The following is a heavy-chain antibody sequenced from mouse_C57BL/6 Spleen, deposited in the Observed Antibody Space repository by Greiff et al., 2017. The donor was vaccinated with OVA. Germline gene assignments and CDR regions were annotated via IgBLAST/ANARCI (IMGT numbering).Heavy chain of an antibody. CDR1: GYTFTSYW. V-gene: IGHV1-55*01. J-gene: IGHJ4*01. CDR2: IYPGSGST. D-gene: IGHD2-1*01. Sequence: QVQLQQPGAELVKPGASVKMSCKASGYTFTSYWITWVKQRPGQGLEWIGDIYPGSGSTNYNEKFKSKATLTVDTSSSTAYMQLSSLTSEDSAVYYCARHYGNYGYAMDYWGQGTTVTVSS. CDR3: ARHYGNYGYAMDY.